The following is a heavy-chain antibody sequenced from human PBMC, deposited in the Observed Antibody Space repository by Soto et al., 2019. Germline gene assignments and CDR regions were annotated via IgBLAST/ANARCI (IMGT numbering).Heavy chain of an antibody. CDR3: AGGSGSPPDMDV. Sequence: EVQLVESGGGLVKPGGSLRLSCAASGFTFSTYSMNWVRQAPGKGLELVSSISGSSRYIYYAHSVKGRFTISRDNAKNALYLQMTILRPEDTAMLDCAGGSGSPPDMDVWVKGTTVTVS. CDR1: GFTFSTYS. V-gene: IGHV3-21*01. J-gene: IGHJ6*03. D-gene: IGHD3-10*01. CDR2: ISGSSRYI.